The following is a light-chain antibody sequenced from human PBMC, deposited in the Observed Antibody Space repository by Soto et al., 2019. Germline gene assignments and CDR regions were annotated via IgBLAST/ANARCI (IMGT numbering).Light chain of an antibody. CDR2: EVS. V-gene: IGLV2-23*02. CDR3: QSYDTSLRAYV. CDR1: SSDFGTYNL. J-gene: IGLJ1*01. Sequence: QSALTHPASVSGSPGQSITISCTGTSSDFGTYNLVSWYQQPPGKAPKLMIYEVSNRPSGVSNRFSGSKSGNTASLAITGLQAEDEGDYYCQSYDTSLRAYVFGTGTKVTV.